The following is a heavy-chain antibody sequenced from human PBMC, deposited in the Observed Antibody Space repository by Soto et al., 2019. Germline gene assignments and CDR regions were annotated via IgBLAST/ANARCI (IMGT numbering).Heavy chain of an antibody. CDR3: VILRGRYFRSGSMEL. Sequence: GGSLRLSCTASGFAFNTYSMNWVRQAPGKGLEWVSSINEDSTYIYYSDSLRGRITISRDNAKDSLFLQMNSLRPDDTAVYYCVILRGRYFRSGSMELWGAGATVTLSS. D-gene: IGHD3-9*01. V-gene: IGHV3-21*01. CDR2: INEDSTYI. J-gene: IGHJ6*04. CDR1: GFAFNTYS.